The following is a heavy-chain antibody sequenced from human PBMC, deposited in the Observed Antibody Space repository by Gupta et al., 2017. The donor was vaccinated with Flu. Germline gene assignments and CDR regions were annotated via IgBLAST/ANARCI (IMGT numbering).Heavy chain of an antibody. J-gene: IGHJ4*02. CDR2: INPAGGST. D-gene: IGHD2-21*01. CDR1: GYAFASHE. CDR3: ARGSSCGGDCYYFDH. Sequence: QVQLVQSGAEVKKPGGSVKVACKASGYAFASHEKHWVRQAPGQGLEWMGVINPAGGSTGYAHRFQGRVTMTRDTSSSTVYMELSSLRSDDTAVYYCARGSSCGGDCYYFDHWGQGTLVTVSS. V-gene: IGHV1-46*01.